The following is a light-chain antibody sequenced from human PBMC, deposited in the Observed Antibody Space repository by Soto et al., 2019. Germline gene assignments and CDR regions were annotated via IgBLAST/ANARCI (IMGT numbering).Light chain of an antibody. CDR2: FDS. Sequence: SYELTQPPSVSVAPGKTARITCGGDNLGSESVHWYQQKPGQAPVLVIFFDSDRPSGIPERFSGSNSGNTATLTISRVEAGDEADYYCQVWDSSSDHPYVFGTGTKLTVL. J-gene: IGLJ1*01. CDR3: QVWDSSSDHPYV. CDR1: NLGSES. V-gene: IGLV3-21*04.